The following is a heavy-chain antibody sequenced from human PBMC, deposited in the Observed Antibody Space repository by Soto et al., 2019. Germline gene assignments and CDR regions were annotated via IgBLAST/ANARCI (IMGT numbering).Heavy chain of an antibody. D-gene: IGHD3-9*01. J-gene: IGHJ4*02. Sequence: GGSLRLSCAASGFTFSNYAMNWVRQAPGKGLGWVSGISDSGGSTFYADSVKGRFTISRDNSNNTLYLQMNSLRAVATAVYYCAKGRYXILTGSPDWGQGTLVTVSS. V-gene: IGHV3-23*01. CDR1: GFTFSNYA. CDR2: ISDSGGST. CDR3: AKGRYXILTGSPD.